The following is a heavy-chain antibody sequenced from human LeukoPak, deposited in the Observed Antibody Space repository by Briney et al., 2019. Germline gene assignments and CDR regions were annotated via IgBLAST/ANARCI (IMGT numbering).Heavy chain of an antibody. CDR3: ARDRFLVYSGFPIADGDFDY. Sequence: GASVKVSCKASGYTFTSYAMNWVRQAPGQGLEWMGWINTNTGNPTYAQGFTGRFVFSLDTSVSTAYLQISSLKAEDTAVYYCARDRFLVYSGFPIADGDFDYWGQGTLVTVSS. V-gene: IGHV7-4-1*02. CDR2: INTNTGNP. D-gene: IGHD5-12*01. J-gene: IGHJ4*02. CDR1: GYTFTSYA.